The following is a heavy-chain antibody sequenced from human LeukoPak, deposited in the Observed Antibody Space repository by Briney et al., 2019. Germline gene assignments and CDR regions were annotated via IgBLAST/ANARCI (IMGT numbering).Heavy chain of an antibody. CDR3: ARALMVQGVIIDY. CDR1: GFTFSSYG. Sequence: GGSLRLSCAASGFTFSSYGMHWVRQAPGKGLEWVAVIWYDGSNKYYADSVRGRFTISRDNSKNTPYLQMNSLRAEDTAVYYCARALMVQGVIIDYWGQGTLVTVSS. CDR2: IWYDGSNK. J-gene: IGHJ4*02. V-gene: IGHV3-33*01. D-gene: IGHD3-10*01.